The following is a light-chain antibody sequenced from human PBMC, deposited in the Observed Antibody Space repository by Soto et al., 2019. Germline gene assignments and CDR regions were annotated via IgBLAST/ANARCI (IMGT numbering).Light chain of an antibody. J-gene: IGKJ5*01. Sequence: DIVMTQSPATLSVSPGERATLSCRASQSVSGNLAWYQQKPGQAPSLLIYGASTRATGLPARFSGSGSGTEFTLTISSLPSEDFAVYYCQQYNNWLITFGQGTRLEIK. V-gene: IGKV3-15*01. CDR1: QSVSGN. CDR3: QQYNNWLIT. CDR2: GAS.